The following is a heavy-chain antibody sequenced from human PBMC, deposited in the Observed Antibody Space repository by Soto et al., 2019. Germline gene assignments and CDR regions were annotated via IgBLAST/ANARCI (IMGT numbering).Heavy chain of an antibody. J-gene: IGHJ6*02. Sequence: EVQLVESGGGLVQPGGSLRLSCAASGFTFSSYSMNWVRQAPGKGLEWVSYISSSSSTIYYADSVKGRFTISRDNAKKSLYLQMNRPRAEDTAVYYCARADSGYAHGYYYYGMDVWGQGTTVTVSS. D-gene: IGHD5-12*01. V-gene: IGHV3-48*01. CDR2: ISSSSSTI. CDR1: GFTFSSYS. CDR3: ARADSGYAHGYYYYGMDV.